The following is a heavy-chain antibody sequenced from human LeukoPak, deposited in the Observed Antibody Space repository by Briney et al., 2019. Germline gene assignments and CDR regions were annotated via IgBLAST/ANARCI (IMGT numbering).Heavy chain of an antibody. CDR3: TTDTGGSGDY. CDR2: IKTKTDGGTT. J-gene: IGHJ4*02. CDR1: GFTFSDYY. Sequence: GGSLRLSCAASGFTFSDYYMSWIRQAPGKGLEWVGHIKTKTDGGTTDYAAPVKGRFTISRDDSKNTLYLQMNSLKTEDTAVYYCTTDTGGSGDYWGQGTLVTVFS. D-gene: IGHD3-10*01. V-gene: IGHV3-15*01.